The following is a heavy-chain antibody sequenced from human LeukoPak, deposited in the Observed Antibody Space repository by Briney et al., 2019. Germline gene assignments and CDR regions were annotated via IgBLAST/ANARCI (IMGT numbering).Heavy chain of an antibody. CDR2: IYYSGST. D-gene: IGHD2-2*01. CDR1: GGSISSSSYY. V-gene: IGHV4-39*07. J-gene: IGHJ6*02. Sequence: SETLSLTCTVSGGSISSSSYYWGWIRQPPGKGLEWIGSIYYSGSTNYNPSLKSRVTISVDTSKNQFSLKLSSVTAADTAVYYCARGRYCSSTSCYGFKVYGMDVWGQGTTVTVSS. CDR3: ARGRYCSSTSCYGFKVYGMDV.